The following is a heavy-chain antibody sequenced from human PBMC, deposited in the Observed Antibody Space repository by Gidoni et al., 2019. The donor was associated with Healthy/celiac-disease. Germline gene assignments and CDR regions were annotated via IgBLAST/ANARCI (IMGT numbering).Heavy chain of an antibody. CDR2: IIPIFGTA. CDR3: ARTYSSGWYDAFDI. V-gene: IGHV1-69*06. J-gene: IGHJ3*02. D-gene: IGHD6-19*01. Sequence: QVQLVQSGAAVKKPGSSVKVSCKASGRTFSSYAISWVRQAPGQGLEWMGGIIPIFGTANYAQKFQGRVTITADKSTSTAYMESSSLRSEDTAVYYCARTYSSGWYDAFDIWGQGTMVTVSS. CDR1: GRTFSSYA.